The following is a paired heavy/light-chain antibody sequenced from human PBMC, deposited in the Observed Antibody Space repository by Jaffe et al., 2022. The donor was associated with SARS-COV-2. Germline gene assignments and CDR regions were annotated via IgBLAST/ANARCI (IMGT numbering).Heavy chain of an antibody. V-gene: IGHV7-4-1*02. CDR1: GHTFSSDA. CDR2: INTNTESP. D-gene: IGHD1-1*01. CDR3: ARAIATTGTIDY. J-gene: IGHJ4*02. Sequence: QLQLVQSGSELKKPGASVRVSCKASGHTFSSDAMNWVRQAPGQGLEWMGWINTNTESPTYAQGFTGRFVFSWDSSVETAYLEISGLKAEDTAVYYCARAIATTGTIDYWGQGTLVTVSS.
Light chain of an antibody. CDR2: WAS. CDR3: QQYYDSPWT. V-gene: IGKV4-1*01. Sequence: DIVMTQSPDSLAVSLGERATINCKSSQNILYNSNNKNYLAWFQQKPGQPPKLLIYWASTRESGVPDRFSGSGSGTDFTLTISSLQAEDVAVYYCQQYYDSPWTFGQGTKVEVK. J-gene: IGKJ1*01. CDR1: QNILYNSNNKNY.